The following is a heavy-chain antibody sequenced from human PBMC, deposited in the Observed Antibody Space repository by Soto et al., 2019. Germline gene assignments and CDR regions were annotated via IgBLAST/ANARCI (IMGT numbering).Heavy chain of an antibody. D-gene: IGHD3-3*02. V-gene: IGHV5-51*01. J-gene: IGHJ4*02. CDR1: GYKFGSAW. CDR2: IKPGTSDI. Sequence: GESLKISCKGVGYKFGSAWIGWVRQMPGKGLEWMGIIKPGTSDIRYSPSCRGHVTISADEAVSTAYLQWSSLKASDTAMYYCARQLSHICDSWGQGTLVTSPQ. CDR3: ARQLSHICDS.